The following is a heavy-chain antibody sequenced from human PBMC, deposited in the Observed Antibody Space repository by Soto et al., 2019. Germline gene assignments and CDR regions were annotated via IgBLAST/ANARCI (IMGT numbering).Heavy chain of an antibody. CDR1: GGSFSGYY. CDR3: ARRYFDWLDYYYGMDV. CDR2: INHSGST. V-gene: IGHV4-34*01. D-gene: IGHD3-9*01. J-gene: IGHJ6*02. Sequence: PSETLSLTCAAYGGSFSGYYWSWIRQPPGKGLEWIGEINHSGSTNYNPSLKSRVTISVDTSKNQFSLKLSSVTAADTAVYYCARRYFDWLDYYYGMDVWGQGTTVTVSS.